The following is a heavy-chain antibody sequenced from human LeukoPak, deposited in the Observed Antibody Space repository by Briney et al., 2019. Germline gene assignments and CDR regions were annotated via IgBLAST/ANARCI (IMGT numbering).Heavy chain of an antibody. J-gene: IGHJ4*02. Sequence: ASVKVSCKASGGTFSSYAISWVRQAPGQGLEWMGGIIPIFGTANYAQKFQGRVTITADESTSTAYMELSSLRSEDTAVYYCARVSMIAAAGINYFDYWGQGTLVTVSS. V-gene: IGHV1-69*01. D-gene: IGHD6-13*01. CDR3: ARVSMIAAAGINYFDY. CDR1: GGTFSSYA. CDR2: IIPIFGTA.